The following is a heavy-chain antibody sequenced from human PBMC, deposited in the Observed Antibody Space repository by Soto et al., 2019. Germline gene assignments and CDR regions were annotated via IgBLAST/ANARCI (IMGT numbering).Heavy chain of an antibody. CDR3: ARGSDAPYVY. D-gene: IGHD2-8*01. Sequence: PSETLSLTCAVYGGSFSGYYWSWIRQPPGKGLEWIGEINHSGSTNYNPSLKSRVTISVDTSKNQFSLKLSSVTAADTAVYYCARGSDAPYVYWGQGTLVTVSS. CDR2: INHSGST. CDR1: GGSFSGYY. V-gene: IGHV4-34*01. J-gene: IGHJ4*02.